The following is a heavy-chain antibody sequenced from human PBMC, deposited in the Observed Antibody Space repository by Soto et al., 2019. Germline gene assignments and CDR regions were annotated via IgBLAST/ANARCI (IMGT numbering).Heavy chain of an antibody. CDR1: GFTFSSYG. D-gene: IGHD6-19*01. CDR2: ISGSGGST. CDR3: AKGGLQWLVLEIDAFDI. V-gene: IGHV3-23*01. J-gene: IGHJ3*02. Sequence: PGGSLRLSCAASGFTFSSYGMHWVRQAPGKGPEWVSAISGSGGSTYYADSVKGRFTISRDNSKNTLYLQMNSLRAEDTAVYYCAKGGLQWLVLEIDAFDIWGHGTMVTVSS.